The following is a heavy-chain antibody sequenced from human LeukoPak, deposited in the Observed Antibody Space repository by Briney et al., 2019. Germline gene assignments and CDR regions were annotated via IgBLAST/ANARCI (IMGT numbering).Heavy chain of an antibody. CDR3: ARHPSSRPYFDY. CDR2: IFYTGST. D-gene: IGHD2-2*01. J-gene: IGHJ4*02. V-gene: IGHV4-59*08. Sequence: SENLSLTCTVSGASIINYYWSWIRQPPGKGLEWIGYIFYTGSTTYNPSLKSRVTISVDTSKNQFSLKLSSVTAADTAMYYCARHPSSRPYFDYWAQGALVTVSS. CDR1: GASIINYY.